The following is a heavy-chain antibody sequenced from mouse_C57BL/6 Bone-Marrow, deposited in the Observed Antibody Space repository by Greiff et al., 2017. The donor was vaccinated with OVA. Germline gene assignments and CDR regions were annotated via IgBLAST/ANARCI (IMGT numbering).Heavy chain of an antibody. V-gene: IGHV1-22*01. CDR2: INPNNGGT. CDR1: GYTFTDYN. CDR3: ARGDYGSSYDFDY. Sequence: EVKLMESGPELVKPGASVKMSCKASGYTFTDYNMHWVKQSHGKSLEWIGYINPNNGGTSYNQKFKGKATLTVNKSSSTAYMELRSLTSEDSAVYYCARGDYGSSYDFDYWGQGTTLTVSS. J-gene: IGHJ2*01. D-gene: IGHD1-1*01.